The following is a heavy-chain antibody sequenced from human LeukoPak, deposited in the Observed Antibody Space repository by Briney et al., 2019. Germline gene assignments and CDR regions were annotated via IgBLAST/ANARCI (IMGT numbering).Heavy chain of an antibody. CDR3: ARDRYYDSSGYGFDY. J-gene: IGHJ4*02. CDR1: GFTFSSYA. D-gene: IGHD3-22*01. Sequence: PGGSLRLSCAASGFTFSSYAMHWVRQAPGKGLEWVAVISYDGSNKYYADSVKGRFTISRDNSKNSLYLQMNSLRAEDTAVYYCARDRYYDSSGYGFDYWGQGTLVTVSS. CDR2: ISYDGSNK. V-gene: IGHV3-30-3*01.